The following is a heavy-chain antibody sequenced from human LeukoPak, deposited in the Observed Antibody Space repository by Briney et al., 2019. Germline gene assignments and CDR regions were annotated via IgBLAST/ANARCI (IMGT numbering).Heavy chain of an antibody. J-gene: IGHJ4*02. Sequence: SETLSLTCAVYGGSFSGYYWSWIRQPPGKGLEWIGEINNSGSTNYNPSLKSRVTISVDTSKNQFSLKLSSVTAADTAVYYCARSPHYYGSGSQYYFDYWGQGTLVTVSS. CDR2: INNSGST. CDR1: GGSFSGYY. D-gene: IGHD3-10*01. CDR3: ARSPHYYGSGSQYYFDY. V-gene: IGHV4-34*01.